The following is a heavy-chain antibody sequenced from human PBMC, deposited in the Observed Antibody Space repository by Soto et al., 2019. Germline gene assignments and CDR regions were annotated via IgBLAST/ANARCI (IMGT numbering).Heavy chain of an antibody. CDR2: IYPGDSDT. J-gene: IGHJ4*02. D-gene: IGHD6-19*01. Sequence: PGESLKISCKGSGYNFASYWIGWVRQKPGKGLEWMGIIYPGDSDTRYSPSFEGHVTISADKSTSTAYMQWSSLGASDTAIYYCAGAPSHGWFQHFDYWGQGTLVTVSS. CDR1: GYNFASYW. CDR3: AGAPSHGWFQHFDY. V-gene: IGHV5-51*01.